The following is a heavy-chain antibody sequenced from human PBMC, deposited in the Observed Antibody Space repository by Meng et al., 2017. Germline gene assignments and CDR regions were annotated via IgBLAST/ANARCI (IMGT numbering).Heavy chain of an antibody. V-gene: IGHV4-34*01. CDR1: GGSFSGYY. Sequence: GSLRLSCAVYGGSFSGYYWSWIRQPPGKGLEWIGEINHSGSTNYNPSLKSRVTISVDTSKNQFSLKLSSVTAADTAVYYCARGQVVAGTTVEVSSYYYYGMDVWGQGTMVTVSS. J-gene: IGHJ6*02. CDR2: INHSGST. D-gene: IGHD6-19*01. CDR3: ARGQVVAGTTVEVSSYYYYGMDV.